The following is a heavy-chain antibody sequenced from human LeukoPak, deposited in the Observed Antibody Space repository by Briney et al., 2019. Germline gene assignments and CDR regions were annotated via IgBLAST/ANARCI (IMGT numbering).Heavy chain of an antibody. CDR3: ARGKGQLVLFDY. CDR1: GFTVSSNY. CDR2: IYSGGST. D-gene: IGHD6-6*01. Sequence: GGSPRLSCAASGFTVSSNYMSWVRQAPGKGLEWVSVIYSGGSTYYADSVKGRFTISRDNSKNTLYLQMNSLRAEDTAVYYCARGKGQLVLFDYWGQGTLVTVSS. J-gene: IGHJ4*02. V-gene: IGHV3-53*01.